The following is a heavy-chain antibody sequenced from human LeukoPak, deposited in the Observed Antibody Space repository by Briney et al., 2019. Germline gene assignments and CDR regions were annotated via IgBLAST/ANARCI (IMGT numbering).Heavy chain of an antibody. J-gene: IGHJ4*02. Sequence: PGGSLRLSCAASGFPFSSYVMSWVRQAPGKGLEWVSGISASGGSRYYADSVKGRFTISRDNSKNTVYLQMSSLRAEDTAVYYCAQDREATVTTFAYWGQGTLVSVSS. CDR3: AQDREATVTTFAY. CDR1: GFPFSSYV. V-gene: IGHV3-23*01. D-gene: IGHD4-17*01. CDR2: ISASGGSR.